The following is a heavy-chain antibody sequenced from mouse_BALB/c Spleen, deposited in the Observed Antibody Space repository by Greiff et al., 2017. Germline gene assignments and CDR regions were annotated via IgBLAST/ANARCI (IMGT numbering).Heavy chain of an antibody. CDR2: ISSGGSYT. CDR1: GFTFSSYG. J-gene: IGHJ2*01. CDR3: ARDGGNYCDY. D-gene: IGHD2-3*01. V-gene: IGHV5-6*01. Sequence: EVKLVESGGDLVKPGGSLKLSCAASGFTFSSYGMSWVRQTPDKRLEWVATISSGGSYTYYPDSVKGRFAISRDNAKNTLYLQMSSLKSEDTAMYYCARDGGNYCDYWGQGTTLTVSS.